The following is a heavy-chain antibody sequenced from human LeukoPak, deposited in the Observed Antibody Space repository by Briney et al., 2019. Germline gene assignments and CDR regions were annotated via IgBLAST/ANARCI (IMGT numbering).Heavy chain of an antibody. V-gene: IGHV3-30*18. CDR3: VKEYHSRGFGAYFDY. J-gene: IGHJ4*02. D-gene: IGHD3-3*01. CDR1: KFTFSHYG. Sequence: GGSLRLSCTASKFTFSHYGMQWVRQAPGKGLEWVAVISSDGSIKVYADSVKGRFTFSRDNSINTVDLQMNSLRAEDTAVYYCVKEYHSRGFGAYFDYWGQGTLVTVSS. CDR2: ISSDGSIK.